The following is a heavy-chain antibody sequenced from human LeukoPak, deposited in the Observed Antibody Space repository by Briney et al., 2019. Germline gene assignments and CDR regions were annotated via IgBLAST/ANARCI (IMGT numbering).Heavy chain of an antibody. D-gene: IGHD1-26*01. Sequence: GGSLRLSCAASGFTFSSYGMHWVRQAPGKGLEWVAVISYDGSNKYYADSVKGRFTISRDNSKNTLYLQMNSLRAEDTAVYYCARVSSPWSPRDAFDIWGQGTMVTVSS. CDR3: ARVSSPWSPRDAFDI. CDR1: GFTFSSYG. CDR2: ISYDGSNK. J-gene: IGHJ3*02. V-gene: IGHV3-30*03.